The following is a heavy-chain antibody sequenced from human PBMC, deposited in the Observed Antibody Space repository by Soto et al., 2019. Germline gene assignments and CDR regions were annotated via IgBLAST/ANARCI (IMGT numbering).Heavy chain of an antibody. J-gene: IGHJ6*02. Sequence: GGSLRLSCAASGFTFSSYGMHWVRQAPGKGLEWVAVIWYDGSNKYYADSVKGRFTISRDNSKNTLYLQMNSLRAEDTAVYYCARDRPPPGIAAAAISWGHYYYYGTDVWGQGTTVTVSS. CDR1: GFTFSSYG. D-gene: IGHD6-13*01. CDR3: ARDRPPPGIAAAAISWGHYYYYGTDV. CDR2: IWYDGSNK. V-gene: IGHV3-33*01.